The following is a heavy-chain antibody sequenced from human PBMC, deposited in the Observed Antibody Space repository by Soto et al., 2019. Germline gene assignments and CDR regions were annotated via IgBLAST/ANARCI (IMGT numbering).Heavy chain of an antibody. CDR2: ISTSGTT. J-gene: IGHJ5*02. V-gene: IGHV4-4*07. CDR3: AREAGPDRWFDP. D-gene: IGHD6-19*01. CDR1: GASISSYY. Sequence: PSETLSLTCTVSGASISSYYWTWIRQPAGKGLDWIGRISTSGTTNYNHSLKSRVTMSVDTSKNHFSLNLSSVTAADTAVYYCAREAGPDRWFDPWGQGTLVTVSS.